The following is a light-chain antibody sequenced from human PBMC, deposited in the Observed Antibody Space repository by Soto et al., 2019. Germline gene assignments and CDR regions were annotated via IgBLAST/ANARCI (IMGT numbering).Light chain of an antibody. Sequence: QSALTQPPSASGSPGQSVTISCTGTSSDVGGYDYVSWYQHHPGKAPKLMIYEVSKWPSGVPDRFSGSKSGNTASLTVSGLQAEDEADYYCSSYAGNNNLIFGGGTQLTVL. CDR3: SSYAGNNNLI. CDR2: EVS. J-gene: IGLJ2*01. CDR1: SSDVGGYDY. V-gene: IGLV2-8*01.